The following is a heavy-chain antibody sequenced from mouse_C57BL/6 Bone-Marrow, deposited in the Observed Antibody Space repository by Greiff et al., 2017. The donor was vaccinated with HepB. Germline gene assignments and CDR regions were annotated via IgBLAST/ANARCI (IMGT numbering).Heavy chain of an antibody. CDR2: IYPRSGNT. CDR1: GYTFTSYG. CDR3: PLTTVVATDWYFDV. D-gene: IGHD1-1*01. V-gene: IGHV1-81*01. Sequence: VHLVESGAELARPGASVKLSCKASGYTFTSYGISWVKQRTGQGLEWIGEIYPRSGNTYYNEKFKGKATLTADKSSSTAYMELRSLTSEDSAVYFCPLTTVVATDWYFDVWGTGTTVTVSS. J-gene: IGHJ1*03.